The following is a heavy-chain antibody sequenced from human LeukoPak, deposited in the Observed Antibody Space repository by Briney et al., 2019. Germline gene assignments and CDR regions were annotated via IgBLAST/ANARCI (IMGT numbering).Heavy chain of an antibody. V-gene: IGHV1-69*05. CDR3: ARGENYYDSSGYYDYFDH. D-gene: IGHD3-22*01. CDR1: GGTFSSYA. Sequence: GASVKVSCKASGGTFSSYAISWVREAPGQGLEWMGRFIPIFGTANYAQKFQGRVTITTDESTSTAYMELSSLRSEDTAVYYCARGENYYDSSGYYDYFDHWGQETLVTVSS. CDR2: FIPIFGTA. J-gene: IGHJ4*02.